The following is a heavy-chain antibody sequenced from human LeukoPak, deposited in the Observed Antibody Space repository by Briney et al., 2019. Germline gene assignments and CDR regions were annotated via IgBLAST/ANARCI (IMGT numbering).Heavy chain of an antibody. D-gene: IGHD6-6*01. V-gene: IGHV1-69*04. CDR2: IIPILGIA. J-gene: IGHJ4*02. CDR1: GGTFSSYA. Sequence: GASVKVSCKASGGTFSSYAISWVRQAPGQGLEWMGRIIPILGIANYAQKFQGRVTITADKSTSTAYMELSSLRSEDTAVYYCASLPGQLGSGGSYWGQGTLVTVSS. CDR3: ASLPGQLGSGGSY.